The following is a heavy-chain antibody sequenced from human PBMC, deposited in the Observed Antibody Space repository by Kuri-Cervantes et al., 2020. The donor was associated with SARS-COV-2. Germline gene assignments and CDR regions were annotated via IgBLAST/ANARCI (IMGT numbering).Heavy chain of an antibody. J-gene: IGHJ4*02. D-gene: IGHD6-6*01. CDR1: GGSFSDDY. CDR2: INHGRGT. V-gene: IGHV4-34*01. CDR3: ARLGSSSSGY. Sequence: SQTLSLTCAVYGGSFSDDYWSWIRQPPGKGLEWIGEINHGRGTFYNPSLKRRVTISVDTSKNQFSLKLSSVTAADTAVYYCARLGSSSSGYWGQGTLVTVSS.